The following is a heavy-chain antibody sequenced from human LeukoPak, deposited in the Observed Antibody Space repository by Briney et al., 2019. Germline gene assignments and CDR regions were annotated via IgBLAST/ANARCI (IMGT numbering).Heavy chain of an antibody. CDR3: ARGGYYDSSGYYYGYFDY. J-gene: IGHJ4*02. D-gene: IGHD3-22*01. CDR2: IIPIFGTA. Sequence: SVKVSCKASGGTFSSYAISWVRQAPGQGLEWMGGIIPIFGTANYAQKFQGRVTITTDESTSTAYMELSSLRSEDTAVYYCARGGYYDSSGYYYGYFDYWGQGTLVTVSS. CDR1: GGTFSSYA. V-gene: IGHV1-69*05.